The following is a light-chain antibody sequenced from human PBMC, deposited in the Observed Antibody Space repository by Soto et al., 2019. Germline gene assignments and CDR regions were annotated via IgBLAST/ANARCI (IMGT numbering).Light chain of an antibody. J-gene: IGKJ1*01. Sequence: EIVLTQSPATLSLSPGERATLSCRASQSVSSYLAWYQQKPGQVPRLLIYDASNRATGIPARFSGSGSGTEFTLTISSLQPDDFATYYCQHYNSYSEAFGQGTKVELK. CDR2: DAS. CDR3: QHYNSYSEA. V-gene: IGKV3-11*01. CDR1: QSVSSY.